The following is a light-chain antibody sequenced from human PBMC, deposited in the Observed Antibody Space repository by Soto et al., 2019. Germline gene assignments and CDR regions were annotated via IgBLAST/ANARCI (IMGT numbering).Light chain of an antibody. CDR3: CSYAGSYTFYV. Sequence: QSVLTQPASVSGSPGQSITISCTGTSSDVESYNLVSWYQQHPGKAPKVMIYDVSKRPSGVPDRFSGSKSGNTASLTLSGLQAEDEADYYCCSYAGSYTFYVSVPGTKVTV. CDR2: DVS. J-gene: IGLJ1*01. V-gene: IGLV2-11*01. CDR1: SSDVESYNL.